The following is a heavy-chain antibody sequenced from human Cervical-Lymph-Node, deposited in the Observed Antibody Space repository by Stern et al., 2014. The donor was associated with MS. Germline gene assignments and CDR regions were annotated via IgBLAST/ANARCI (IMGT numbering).Heavy chain of an antibody. CDR1: GFSFSRYA. J-gene: IGHJ4*02. CDR2: IWYDGSNP. CDR3: ASAYSSSHYYFDY. V-gene: IGHV3-33*01. D-gene: IGHD6-13*01. Sequence: VQLVESGGGVVQPGRSLRLSCAASGFSFSRYAMHWVRQAPGKGLECVALIWYDGSNPYYADSVTGRFTISRDNCKNTLYLQMNSLRAEDTAVYYCASAYSSSHYYFDYWGQGTLVTVSS.